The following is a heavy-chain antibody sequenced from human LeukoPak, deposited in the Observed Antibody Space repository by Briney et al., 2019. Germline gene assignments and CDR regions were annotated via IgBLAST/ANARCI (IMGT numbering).Heavy chain of an antibody. CDR3: ARRAGAYSHPYDY. CDR1: GFTVSSNP. D-gene: IGHD4/OR15-4a*01. J-gene: IGHJ4*02. Sequence: PTGGSLRLSCTVSGFTVSSNPMSWVRQAPGKGLELVSYIYSDNTHYSDSVQGRFTISSHNSKNTLYLQMNSLRAEDPAVYYCARRAGAYSHPYDYWGQGTLVTVSS. CDR2: IYSDNT. V-gene: IGHV3-53*01.